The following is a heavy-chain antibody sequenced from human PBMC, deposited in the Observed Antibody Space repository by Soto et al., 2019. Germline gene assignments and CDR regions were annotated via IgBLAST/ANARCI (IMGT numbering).Heavy chain of an antibody. Sequence: PSETLSLTCTVSGGSISSYYWIWIRQPPGKGLEWIGYIYYSGSTNYNPSLKSRVTISVDTSKNQFSLKLSSVTAADTAVYYCARGDDFLSVPAASWFDPRGQGTLVTVSS. D-gene: IGHD3-3*01. CDR1: GGSISSYY. CDR2: IYYSGST. V-gene: IGHV4-59*01. J-gene: IGHJ5*02. CDR3: ARGDDFLSVPAASWFDP.